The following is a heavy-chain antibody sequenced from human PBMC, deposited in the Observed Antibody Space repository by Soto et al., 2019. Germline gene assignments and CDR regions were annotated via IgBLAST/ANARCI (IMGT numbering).Heavy chain of an antibody. D-gene: IGHD3-10*01. CDR2: ISGSGVST. CDR1: GLTFSSYA. V-gene: IGHV3-23*01. J-gene: IGHJ4*02. CDR3: AKDDNYYGSGSPSDY. Sequence: EVQLLESGGGLVQPGGSLRLSCAASGLTFSSYAMSWVRQAPGRGLEWVSAISGSGVSTYYADSVKGRFTISRDNSENTLYMQMNSLRAEDTAVYYCAKDDNYYGSGSPSDYWGQGALVTVYS.